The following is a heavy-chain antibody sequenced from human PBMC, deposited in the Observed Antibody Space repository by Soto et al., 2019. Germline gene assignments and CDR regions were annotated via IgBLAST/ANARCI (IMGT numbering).Heavy chain of an antibody. J-gene: IGHJ6*02. CDR1: GGSISSSNW. V-gene: IGHV4-4*02. CDR2: IYHSGST. D-gene: IGHD2-2*01. CDR3: ARRGLAAMFAYYYYGMDV. Sequence: QVQLQESGPGLVKPSGTLSLTCAVSGGSISSSNWWSWVRQPPGKGLEWIGEIYHSGSTNYNPSLKDRVTISVDKSKNQFSLKLSSVTAADTAVYYCARRGLAAMFAYYYYGMDVWGQGTTVTVSS.